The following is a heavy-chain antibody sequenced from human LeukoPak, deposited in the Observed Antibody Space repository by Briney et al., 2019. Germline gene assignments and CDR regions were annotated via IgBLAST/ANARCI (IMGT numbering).Heavy chain of an antibody. CDR3: ARGGPAGVATNDY. CDR2: IESDGGRT. D-gene: IGHD5-24*01. J-gene: IGHJ4*02. CDR1: GFTFSIYY. Sequence: GGSLRLSCAASGFTFSIYYMHWVRQAPGKGLVWVSHIESDGGRTTYADSVKGRFIIPRDNAKNTLYLQMNSLRAEDTAVYYCARGGPAGVATNDYWGQGTLVTVSS. V-gene: IGHV3-74*01.